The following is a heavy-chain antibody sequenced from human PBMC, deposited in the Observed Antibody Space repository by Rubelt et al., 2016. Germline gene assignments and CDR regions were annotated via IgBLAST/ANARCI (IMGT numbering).Heavy chain of an antibody. D-gene: IGHD3-22*01. CDR1: GYTFTGYY. J-gene: IGHJ4*02. V-gene: IGHV1-2*02. CDR2: INPNSGGT. Sequence: QVQLVQSGAEVKKPGASVKVSCKASGYTFTGYYMHWVRQAPGQGLEWMGWINPNSGGTNYAQNFRGRVTMTRDTSTSTAYMELSRLRSDDTAVYYCARFAIGGHSSGYLFDYWGQGTLVTVSS. CDR3: ARFAIGGHSSGYLFDY.